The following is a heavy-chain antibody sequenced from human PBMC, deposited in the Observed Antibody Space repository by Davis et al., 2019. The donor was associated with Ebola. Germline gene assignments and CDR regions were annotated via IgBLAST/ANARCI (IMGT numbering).Heavy chain of an antibody. V-gene: IGHV1-58*02. CDR3: ARPIEKRCSPGCFDL. Sequence: SVKVSCKASGFTFTSSAMQWVRQARGQRLEWIGWIVVGSGNTNYAQKFQERVTITRDMSTSTAYMELSSLRSEDTAVYYCARPIEKRCSPGCFDLWGRGTLVTVSS. CDR1: GFTFTSSA. CDR2: IVVGSGNT. J-gene: IGHJ2*01. D-gene: IGHD4/OR15-4a*01.